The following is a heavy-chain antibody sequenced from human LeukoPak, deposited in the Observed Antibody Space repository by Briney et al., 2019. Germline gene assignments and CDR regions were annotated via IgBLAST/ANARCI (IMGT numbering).Heavy chain of an antibody. Sequence: KPGGSLRLSCAASGFTFSSYSMNWVRQAPGKGLEWVSSISSSSSYIYYADSVKGRFTISRDNSKNTLYLQMNSLRAEDTAVYYCAKDYDFWSGYSDYWGQGTLVTVSS. CDR2: ISSSSSYI. D-gene: IGHD3-3*01. CDR1: GFTFSSYS. J-gene: IGHJ4*02. CDR3: AKDYDFWSGYSDY. V-gene: IGHV3-21*01.